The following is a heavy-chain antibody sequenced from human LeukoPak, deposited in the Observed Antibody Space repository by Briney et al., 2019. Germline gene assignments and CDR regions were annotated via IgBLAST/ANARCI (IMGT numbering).Heavy chain of an antibody. CDR2: IYSGGST. CDR1: KFTVSSKY. Sequence: GGSLRLSCAASKFTVSSKYMSWVRQAPGKGLEWVSVIYSGGSTHYADSVKGRFTISRDNSKNTLYLQMNSLRAEDTAGYYCASLYYGGNNFDFWGQGTLVTVSS. V-gene: IGHV3-66*01. CDR3: ASLYYGGNNFDF. J-gene: IGHJ4*02. D-gene: IGHD4-23*01.